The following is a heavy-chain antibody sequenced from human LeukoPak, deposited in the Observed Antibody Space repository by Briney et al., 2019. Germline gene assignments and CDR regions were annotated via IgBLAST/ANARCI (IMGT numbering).Heavy chain of an antibody. D-gene: IGHD6-19*01. V-gene: IGHV4-39*01. CDR2: IYYSGST. CDR1: GGSISSSSYY. Sequence: PSETLSLTCTVSGGSISSSSYYWGWIRQPPGKGLEWIGSIYYSGSTYYNPSLKSRVTIPADASRNQFSLKLTSVTAADTAVYYCARHAYPPSSGWPYFDSWGQGTLVTVSS. J-gene: IGHJ4*02. CDR3: ARHAYPPSSGWPYFDS.